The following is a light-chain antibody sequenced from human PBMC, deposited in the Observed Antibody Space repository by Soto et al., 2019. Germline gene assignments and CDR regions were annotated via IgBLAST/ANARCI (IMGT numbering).Light chain of an antibody. Sequence: DIQMTQSPSSLAASVGDRVTITCQAGQDVSVSLNWYEQKPGKAPKLLITDATNVETGVPSRCSGSGSRTDFTLTSSNPQPQDVATYYCQQYDNLPTFGPGTKVEI. CDR3: QQYDNLPT. J-gene: IGKJ3*01. CDR1: QDVSVS. V-gene: IGKV1-33*01. CDR2: DAT.